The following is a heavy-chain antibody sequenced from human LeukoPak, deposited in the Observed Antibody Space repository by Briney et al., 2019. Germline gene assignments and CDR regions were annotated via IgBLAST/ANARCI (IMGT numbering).Heavy chain of an antibody. Sequence: GASVKVSCKASGYTFSNSGISWMRQAPGPGLEWMGWISVYNGNTNYGDKFQGRVTMTTDTSTNTAYMELRSLRSDDTAVYYCARASPYDFWSGYVYWGQGTLVIVSS. D-gene: IGHD3-3*01. CDR3: ARASPYDFWSGYVY. CDR1: GYTFSNSG. V-gene: IGHV1-18*01. J-gene: IGHJ4*02. CDR2: ISVYNGNT.